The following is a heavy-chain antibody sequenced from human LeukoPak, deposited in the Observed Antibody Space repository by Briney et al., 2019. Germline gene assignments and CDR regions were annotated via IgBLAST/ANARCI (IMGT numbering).Heavy chain of an antibody. Sequence: GGSLRLSCAASGFTFSSYAMHWVRQAPGKGLEWVAVISYDGSNKYYADSVKGRFTISRDNSKNTLYLQMNSLRAEDTAVYYCARAFLLRFGELYYFDYWGQGTLVTVSS. CDR3: ARAFLLRFGELYYFDY. CDR2: ISYDGSNK. D-gene: IGHD3-10*01. V-gene: IGHV3-30*04. CDR1: GFTFSSYA. J-gene: IGHJ4*02.